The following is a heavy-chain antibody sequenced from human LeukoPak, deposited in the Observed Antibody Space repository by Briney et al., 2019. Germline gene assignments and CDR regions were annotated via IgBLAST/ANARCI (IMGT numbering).Heavy chain of an antibody. Sequence: SETLSLTCTVSGGSISSGGYYWSWIRQHPGKGLEWIGRIYTSGSTSYNPSLKSRVTMSVGTSKNQFSLRVSSVTAADTAVYYCARAGVDCSTTKCEAPNWFDPWGQGTLVTVSS. J-gene: IGHJ5*02. CDR3: ARAGVDCSTTKCEAPNWFDP. V-gene: IGHV4-61*02. D-gene: IGHD2-2*01. CDR2: IYTSGST. CDR1: GGSISSGGYY.